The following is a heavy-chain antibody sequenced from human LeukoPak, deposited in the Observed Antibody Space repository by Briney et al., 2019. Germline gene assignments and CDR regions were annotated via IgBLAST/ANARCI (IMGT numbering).Heavy chain of an antibody. J-gene: IGHJ4*02. Sequence: GGSLRLSCAGSGFTFSNYAMNWVRQAPGKGLEWVSSISESGDTTDYADSVKGRFTISRDNSKNTLYLQMNSLRDEDTAVYYCARTQASGYYYEAGDFDYWGQGTLVTVSS. CDR2: ISESGDTT. CDR3: ARTQASGYYYEAGDFDY. D-gene: IGHD3-22*01. CDR1: GFTFSNYA. V-gene: IGHV3-23*01.